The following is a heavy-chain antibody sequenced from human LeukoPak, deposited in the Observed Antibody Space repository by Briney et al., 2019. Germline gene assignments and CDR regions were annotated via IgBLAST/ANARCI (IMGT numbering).Heavy chain of an antibody. V-gene: IGHV3-21*01. CDR2: MGLSSSHI. J-gene: IGHJ2*01. CDR3: ARGLVVAGTDWYFDL. D-gene: IGHD6-19*01. Sequence: GGCLRLSCAASGFIFSSYSMNWVRQAPGKGLEWVSSMGLSSSHIYSADSVRGRFTISRDNAMNSLSLQMNSLRAEDTAVYYCARGLVVAGTDWYFDLWGRGTLVTVS. CDR1: GFIFSSYS.